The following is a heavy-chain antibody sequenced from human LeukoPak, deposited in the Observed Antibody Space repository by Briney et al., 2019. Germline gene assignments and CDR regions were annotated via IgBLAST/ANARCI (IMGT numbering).Heavy chain of an antibody. Sequence: ESSETLSLTCTVSGGSISSYYWSWIRQPPGKGLEWIGYIYYSGSTNYNPSLKSRVTISVDTSKNQFSLKLSSVTAADTAVYYCARLSVVPAAILAGDYYYYYYMDVWGKGTTVTVSS. J-gene: IGHJ6*03. CDR2: IYYSGST. V-gene: IGHV4-59*01. D-gene: IGHD2-2*02. CDR1: GGSISSYY. CDR3: ARLSVVPAAILAGDYYYYYYMDV.